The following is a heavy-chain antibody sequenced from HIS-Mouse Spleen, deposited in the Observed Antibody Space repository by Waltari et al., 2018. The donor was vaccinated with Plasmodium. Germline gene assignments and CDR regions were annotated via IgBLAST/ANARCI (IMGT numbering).Heavy chain of an antibody. CDR3: ARDRITGTSYFDY. Sequence: QLQLQESGPGLVKPSETLSLTCTVSGGSLSSSSYYWGWIRQPPGKGLEWIGSNYYSGSTYYNPSLKIRVTISVDTSKNQFSLKLSSVTAADTAVYYCARDRITGTSYFDYWGQGTLVTVSS. D-gene: IGHD1-7*01. V-gene: IGHV4-39*07. CDR2: NYYSGST. J-gene: IGHJ4*02. CDR1: GGSLSSSSYY.